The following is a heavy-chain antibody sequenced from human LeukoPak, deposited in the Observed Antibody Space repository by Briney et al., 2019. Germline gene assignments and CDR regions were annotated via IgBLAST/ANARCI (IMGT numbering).Heavy chain of an antibody. CDR2: IKQDGSDK. CDR1: GFTFSSYW. J-gene: IGHJ3*02. V-gene: IGHV3-7*01. CDR3: ASGPRWVGAAWAHSFNI. Sequence: GGSLRLSCLDSGFTFSSYWMSWVRQAPGKGLEWVANIKQDGSDKYYVDSVKGRFTISRDNAKNSLYLQMNSLRAEDTAVYFCASGPRWVGAAWAHSFNISGQGTMVTVSS. D-gene: IGHD2-15*01.